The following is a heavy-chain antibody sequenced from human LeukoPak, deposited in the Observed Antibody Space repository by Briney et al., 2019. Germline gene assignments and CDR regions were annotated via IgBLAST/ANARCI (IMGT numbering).Heavy chain of an antibody. CDR3: AKRSGSPHNFDY. Sequence: GGSLRLSCAASGFSFDAHAINWVRQAPGKPLEWVSLISGDGANTLYADSVKGRFTIYRDNSRNSLYLQMKSLRTEDTALYYCAKRSGSPHNFDYWGRGTLVTVSS. D-gene: IGHD1-14*01. V-gene: IGHV3-43*02. J-gene: IGHJ4*02. CDR2: ISGDGANT. CDR1: GFSFDAHA.